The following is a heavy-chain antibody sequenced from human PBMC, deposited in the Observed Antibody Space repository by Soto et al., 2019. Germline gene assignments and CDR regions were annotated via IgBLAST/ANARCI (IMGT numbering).Heavy chain of an antibody. D-gene: IGHD3-22*01. Sequence: PGXSLILSCAASGFTFDDYAMHCVRQAPGKGLEWVSGISWNSGRIDYADSVKGRFTMSRDNAKNSLYLQMNSLRAEDTALYYCAKDLRYDSSGYYHYWGQGTLVTVSS. J-gene: IGHJ4*02. V-gene: IGHV3-9*01. CDR1: GFTFDDYA. CDR2: ISWNSGRI. CDR3: AKDLRYDSSGYYHY.